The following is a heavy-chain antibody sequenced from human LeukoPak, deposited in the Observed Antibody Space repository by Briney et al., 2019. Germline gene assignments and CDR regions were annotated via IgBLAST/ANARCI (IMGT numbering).Heavy chain of an antibody. D-gene: IGHD5-12*01. J-gene: IGHJ6*02. Sequence: SETLSLTCTVSGGSITNYYWSWVRQPPGKGLEWIGYVYSNGGTNYNSSLKSRVTISIDTSKNQFSLKVTSVTAADTAVYFCARERGYCGPEYYYGMDVWGQGTTVTVSS. V-gene: IGHV4-4*08. CDR3: ARERGYCGPEYYYGMDV. CDR2: VYSNGGT. CDR1: GGSITNYY.